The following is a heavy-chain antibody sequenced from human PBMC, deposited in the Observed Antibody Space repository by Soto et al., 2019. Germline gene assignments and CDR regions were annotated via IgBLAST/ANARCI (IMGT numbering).Heavy chain of an antibody. CDR2: IYYSGST. D-gene: IGHD3-3*01. Sequence: PSETLSLTCTVSGGSISSGGYYWSWIRQHPGKGLEWIGYIYYSGSTYYNPSLKSRVTISVDTSKNQFSLKLSSVTAADTAVYYCARAPRLIRFLEWLFPDAFDIWGQGTMVTVSS. CDR3: ARAPRLIRFLEWLFPDAFDI. CDR1: GGSISSGGYY. V-gene: IGHV4-31*03. J-gene: IGHJ3*02.